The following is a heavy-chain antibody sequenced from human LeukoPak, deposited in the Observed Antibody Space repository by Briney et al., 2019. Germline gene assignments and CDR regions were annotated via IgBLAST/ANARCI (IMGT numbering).Heavy chain of an antibody. CDR3: AKDRDPGMLRPFDY. CDR2: ITPSGDGT. J-gene: IGHJ4*02. D-gene: IGHD3-10*01. CDR1: GFTFSSRG. Sequence: GGSLRLSCAASGFTFSSRGMSWVRQAPGKGLEWVSSITPSGDGTYYAASVKGRFTISRDNSKNTLYLQMNSLRAEDTAVYYCAKDRDPGMLRPFDYWGQGSLVTVSS. V-gene: IGHV3-23*01.